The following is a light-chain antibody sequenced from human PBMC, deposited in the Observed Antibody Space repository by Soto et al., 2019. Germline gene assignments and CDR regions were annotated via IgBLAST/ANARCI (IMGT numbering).Light chain of an antibody. V-gene: IGKV3-11*01. CDR3: QQRHNWPIT. CDR1: QTIRGL. CDR2: DTS. Sequence: EIVLTQSPATLSLSPGERATLSCRTSQTIRGLLNWYQQRPDQAPRLLIYDTSNRATDIPARFSGSGSGTDFILTISSLAPEDFGVYFCQQRHNWPITFGQGTLLYIK. J-gene: IGKJ5*01.